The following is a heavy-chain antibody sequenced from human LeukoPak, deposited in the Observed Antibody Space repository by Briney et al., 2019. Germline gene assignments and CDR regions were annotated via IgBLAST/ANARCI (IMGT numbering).Heavy chain of an antibody. CDR2: IYHTANT. CDR3: ARGRSIAAPFDY. V-gene: IGHV4-30-2*01. CDR1: GAPVNSGGYS. D-gene: IGHD6-6*01. Sequence: PSETLSLTCAVSGAPVNSGGYSWSWIRQPPGKGLEWIGCIYHTANTYYNPSLQSRVTISVDTSKNQFSLKLDSVTAADTAVYYCARGRSIAAPFDYWGQRTLVTVSS. J-gene: IGHJ4*02.